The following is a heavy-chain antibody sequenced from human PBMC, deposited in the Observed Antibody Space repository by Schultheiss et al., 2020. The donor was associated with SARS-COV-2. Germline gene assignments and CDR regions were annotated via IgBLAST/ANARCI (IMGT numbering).Heavy chain of an antibody. J-gene: IGHJ4*02. V-gene: IGHV3-49*04. CDR3: AREDTSGSTDY. CDR2: IRSKAYGGTT. CDR1: GFTFGDYA. D-gene: IGHD1-26*01. Sequence: GGSLRLSCTASGFTFGDYAMSWVRQAPGKGLEWVGFIRSKAYGGTTEYAASVKGRFTISRDDSKSIAYLQMNSLRAEDTAVYYCAREDTSGSTDYWGQGTLVTVS.